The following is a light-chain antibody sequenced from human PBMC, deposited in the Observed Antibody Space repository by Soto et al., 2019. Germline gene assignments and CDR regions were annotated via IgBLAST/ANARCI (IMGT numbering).Light chain of an antibody. CDR2: DAS. V-gene: IGKV1-5*01. J-gene: IGKJ1*01. CDR1: QSISSW. CDR3: QQYNSYSWT. Sequence: DIQMTQSPCTLPASVGDRVTITCRASQSISSWLAWYQQKPGKAPKLLIYDASSLESGVPSRFSGSGSGTEFTLTISSLQPDDFATYYCQQYNSYSWTLGQGTKVDIK.